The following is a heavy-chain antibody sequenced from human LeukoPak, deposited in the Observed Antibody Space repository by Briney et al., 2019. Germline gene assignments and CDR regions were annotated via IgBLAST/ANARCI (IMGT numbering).Heavy chain of an antibody. Sequence: GESLKISCKGSGYSFTTYWIAWVCQMSGKGLEWMGAIYPGDSDTRYSPSFQGQVTISVDKSISTAYLQWSSLKASDTTTYYCAIRMEGVAGTWGYWGQGTLVTVS. D-gene: IGHD6-19*01. CDR2: IYPGDSDT. CDR3: AIRMEGVAGTWGY. J-gene: IGHJ4*02. V-gene: IGHV5-51*01. CDR1: GYSFTTYW.